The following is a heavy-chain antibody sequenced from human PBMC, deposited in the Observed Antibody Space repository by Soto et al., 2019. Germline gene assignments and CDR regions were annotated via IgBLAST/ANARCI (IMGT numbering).Heavy chain of an antibody. CDR1: AFTVSSNY. J-gene: IGHJ4*02. CDR3: ATGPITMVRGLHFHY. V-gene: IGHV3-66*01. CDR2: IYSSGST. D-gene: IGHD3-10*01. Sequence: QPGGSLRLSCAASAFTVSSNYMSWVRQAPGKGLEWVSLIYSSGSTSYADSVKGRFTISRDNSKNTLYLQMNSLRAEDTAVYYCATGPITMVRGLHFHYWGQGTLVTVSS.